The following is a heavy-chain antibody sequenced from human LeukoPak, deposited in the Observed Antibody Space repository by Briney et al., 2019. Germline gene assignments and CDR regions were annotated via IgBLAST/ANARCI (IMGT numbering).Heavy chain of an antibody. Sequence: GGSLRLSCAASGFTFSGFWMSWVRQAPGKGLEWVANIKQDGSEKYYVDSVKGRFTISRDNAKNSLYLQMNSLRAEDTALYYCAKASKMYYYDSSGYYGMDVWGQGTTVTVSS. CDR2: IKQDGSEK. CDR3: AKASKMYYYDSSGYYGMDV. J-gene: IGHJ6*02. V-gene: IGHV3-7*03. CDR1: GFTFSGFW. D-gene: IGHD3-22*01.